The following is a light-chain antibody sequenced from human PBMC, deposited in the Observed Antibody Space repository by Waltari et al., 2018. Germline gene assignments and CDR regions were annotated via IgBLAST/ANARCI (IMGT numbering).Light chain of an antibody. J-gene: IGKJ2*01. CDR2: GAS. Sequence: EIVMTQSPATLSVSPGERATLSCRASQSVSSNLAWFQKKPGQAHRLLIYGASTRVTGFSARFRGSGSGTEFTLTISSLQSEDFAVYFCLQYDNWPRVFGQGTKLEIK. CDR1: QSVSSN. V-gene: IGKV3-15*01. CDR3: LQYDNWPRV.